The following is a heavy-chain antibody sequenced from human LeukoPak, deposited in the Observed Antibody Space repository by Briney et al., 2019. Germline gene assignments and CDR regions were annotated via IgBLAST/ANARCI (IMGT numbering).Heavy chain of an antibody. Sequence: ASVKVSCKASGYTFTSYGISWVRQAPGQGLEWMGWISAYNGNTNYAQKLQGRVTMTTDTSTSTAYMELRSLRSDDTAVYYCATDTGPKPLWFGETIYYYYGMDVWGQGTTVTVSS. V-gene: IGHV1-18*01. CDR1: GYTFTSYG. J-gene: IGHJ6*02. CDR2: ISAYNGNT. CDR3: ATDTGPKPLWFGETIYYYYGMDV. D-gene: IGHD3-10*01.